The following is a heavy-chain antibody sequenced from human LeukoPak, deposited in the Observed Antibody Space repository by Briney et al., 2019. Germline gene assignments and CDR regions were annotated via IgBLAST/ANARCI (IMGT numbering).Heavy chain of an antibody. CDR2: INYSGNT. V-gene: IGHV4-59*01. Sequence: PSETLSLTCTVSGHPISSYYWSWLRQPPGQGLAWMGYINYSGNTNYNPSLKSRVTISVDTSKNQFSLRLTSVTAADTAVYYCAREGRQDYVYFDCWGQGTLVTVSS. CDR1: GHPISSYY. J-gene: IGHJ4*02. D-gene: IGHD4-17*01. CDR3: AREGRQDYVYFDC.